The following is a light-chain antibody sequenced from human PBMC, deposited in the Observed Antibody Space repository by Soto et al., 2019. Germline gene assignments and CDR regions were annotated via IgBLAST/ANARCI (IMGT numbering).Light chain of an antibody. Sequence: QSALTPLASVSGSPGHSITISCTGTSSDVGAYNFVSWHQQQPGKAPKLMIYNVYDRPSGISYRFSGSKSGNTASLTISGLQGEDEADYYCSAYTVSRTYVFGTGTKVTV. CDR1: SSDVGAYNF. CDR2: NVY. V-gene: IGLV2-14*03. CDR3: SAYTVSRTYV. J-gene: IGLJ1*01.